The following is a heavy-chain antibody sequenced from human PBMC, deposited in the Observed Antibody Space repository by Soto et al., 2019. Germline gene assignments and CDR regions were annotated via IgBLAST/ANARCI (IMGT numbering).Heavy chain of an antibody. CDR3: ARDGSYSSSPYYYYGMDV. Sequence: EVQLVESGGGLVKPGGSLRLSCAASGFTFSSYSMNWVRQAPGKGLEWVSSISSSSSYIYYADSVKGRFTISRDNAKNSLYLQMNRLRAEDTAVYYCARDGSYSSSPYYYYGMDVWGQGTTVTVSS. D-gene: IGHD6-6*01. V-gene: IGHV3-21*01. J-gene: IGHJ6*02. CDR2: ISSSSSYI. CDR1: GFTFSSYS.